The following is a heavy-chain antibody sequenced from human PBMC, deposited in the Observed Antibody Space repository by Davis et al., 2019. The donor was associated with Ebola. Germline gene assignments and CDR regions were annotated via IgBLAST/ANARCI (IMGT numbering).Heavy chain of an antibody. D-gene: IGHD2-2*01. J-gene: IGHJ4*02. CDR1: GFTFSNYD. Sequence: PGGSLRLSCAASGFTFSNYDMSWVRQAPGKGLEWVANIKQDGSEKYYVDSVKGRFTISRDNAKNSLYLQMNSLRVDDTAVYYCARAGDCSSVRCYVEELVNDYWGQGTLVTVSS. V-gene: IGHV3-7*01. CDR3: ARAGDCSSVRCYVEELVNDY. CDR2: IKQDGSEK.